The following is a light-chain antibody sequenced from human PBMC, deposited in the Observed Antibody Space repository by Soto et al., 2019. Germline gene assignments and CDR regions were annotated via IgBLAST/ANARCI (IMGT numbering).Light chain of an antibody. CDR1: SSNIGAGYD. V-gene: IGLV1-40*01. Sequence: QTVVTQPPSVSGAPGQRVTISCTGSSSNIGAGYDVHWYQQLPGTAPKLLIYANNNRPSGVPDRFAGSESGTSVSLAITGLQSDDEADYYCQSYDSSLSGYVFGTGTKLTVL. J-gene: IGLJ1*01. CDR3: QSYDSSLSGYV. CDR2: ANN.